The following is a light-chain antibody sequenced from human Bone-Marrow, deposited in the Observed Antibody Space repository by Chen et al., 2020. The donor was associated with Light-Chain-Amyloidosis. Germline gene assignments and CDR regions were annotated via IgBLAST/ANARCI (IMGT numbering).Light chain of an antibody. CDR2: DVS. CDR1: SSHVAAYNY. V-gene: IGLV2-14*03. Sequence: QSALTQPASVSGSPGQSNTISCTGTSSHVAAYNYVSWYQQHTGKVPKVMIYDVSNRTSGVSNRFSGSKSGNTASLSISGLQAEDEAHYYCSSYTGSSTLVFGGGTKLTVL. CDR3: SSYTGSSTLV. J-gene: IGLJ2*01.